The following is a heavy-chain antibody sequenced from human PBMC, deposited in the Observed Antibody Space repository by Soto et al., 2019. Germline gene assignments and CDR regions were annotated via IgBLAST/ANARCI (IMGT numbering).Heavy chain of an antibody. CDR2: IYGDDDE. Sequence: QITLKESGPTLVKPTQTLTLTCTFSGFSVSTSAVGVGWIRQPPGKALEWLALIYGDDDERYSPGLKSRLTITKDTSKNQVVLTMTNMDPVDTATYYCAHKGGRGAGMDVWGHGPTVTVSS. D-gene: IGHD2-15*01. V-gene: IGHV2-5*02. J-gene: IGHJ6*02. CDR3: AHKGGRGAGMDV. CDR1: GFSVSTSAVG.